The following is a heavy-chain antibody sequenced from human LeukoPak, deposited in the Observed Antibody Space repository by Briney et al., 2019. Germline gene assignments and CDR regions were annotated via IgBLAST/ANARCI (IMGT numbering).Heavy chain of an antibody. CDR2: IYSGGST. CDR1: GFTVSSNY. J-gene: IGHJ1*01. D-gene: IGHD2-21*01. V-gene: IGHV3-53*01. CDR3: ARDSQLQYFQH. Sequence: PGGSLRLSCAASGFTVSSNYKSWVRQAPGKGLEWVSVIYSGGSTYYADSVKGRFTISRDNSKNTLYLQMNSLRAEDTAVYYCARDSQLQYFQHWGQGTLVTVSS.